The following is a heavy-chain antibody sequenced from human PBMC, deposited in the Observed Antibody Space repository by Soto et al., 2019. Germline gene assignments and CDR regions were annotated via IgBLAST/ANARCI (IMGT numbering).Heavy chain of an antibody. CDR1: EFIFSNFE. CDR3: VRQAKLTTVSANVGFYYGLDV. D-gene: IGHD4-4*01. V-gene: IGHV3-23*01. Sequence: GGSLRLSCAASEFIFSNFEMSWARQAPGKGLEWVSGITGSGTATYYADSVKGRFTTSRDNSNNRLLLQMNSLRAEDTATYYCVRQAKLTTVSANVGFYYGLDVWGQGTTVTAP. CDR2: ITGSGTAT. J-gene: IGHJ6*02.